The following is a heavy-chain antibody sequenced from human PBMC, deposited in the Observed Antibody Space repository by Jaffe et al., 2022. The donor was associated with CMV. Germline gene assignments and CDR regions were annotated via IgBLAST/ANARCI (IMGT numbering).Heavy chain of an antibody. J-gene: IGHJ4*02. D-gene: IGHD3-22*01. CDR2: IYYSGST. CDR1: GGSISSYY. Sequence: QVQLQESGPGLVKPSETLSLTCTVSGGSISSYYWSWIRQPPGKGLEWIGYIYYSGSTNYNPSLKSRVTISVDTSKNQFSLKLSSVTAADTAVYYCARHFYDSSGYYWGGYFDYWGQGTLVTVSS. CDR3: ARHFYDSSGYYWGGYFDY. V-gene: IGHV4-59*08.